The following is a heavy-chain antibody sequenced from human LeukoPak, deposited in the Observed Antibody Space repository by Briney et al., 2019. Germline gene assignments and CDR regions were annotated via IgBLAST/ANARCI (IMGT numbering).Heavy chain of an antibody. CDR3: ARGDLEAGIFDY. CDR1: GGSISSGGYY. D-gene: IGHD1-1*01. V-gene: IGHV4-31*03. CDR2: IYYSGST. J-gene: IGHJ4*02. Sequence: ASQTLSLTCTVSGGSISSGGYYWSWIRQHPGKGLEWIGYIYYSGSTYYNPSLKSRVTISVDTSKNQFSLKLSSVTAADTAVYYCARGDLEAGIFDYWGRGTLVTVSS.